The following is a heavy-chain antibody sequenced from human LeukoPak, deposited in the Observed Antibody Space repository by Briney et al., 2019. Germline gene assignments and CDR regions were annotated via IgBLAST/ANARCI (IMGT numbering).Heavy chain of an antibody. J-gene: IGHJ6*04. CDR1: GGSVCSGSYY. CDR2: IYYRGST. V-gene: IGHV4-61*01. CDR3: ASTYVDYVPSYGMDV. D-gene: IGHD4-17*01. Sequence: PSVTLSLTCTVSGGSVCSGSYYWRWIRQPPGKGLEWIGYIYYRGSTNYNPSLMSRATISVDTSKNQFSLKLSSVTAADTAVYYCASTYVDYVPSYGMDVWGKGTTVTVSS.